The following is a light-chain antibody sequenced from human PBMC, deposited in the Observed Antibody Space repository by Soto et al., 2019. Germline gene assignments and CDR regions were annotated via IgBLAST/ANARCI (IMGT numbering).Light chain of an antibody. V-gene: IGLV2-14*01. CDR3: SSYTTSNTHV. CDR2: EVR. J-gene: IGLJ1*01. Sequence: QSALTQPASVSGSPGQSITVSCTGTSSDIGVYNYVSWYQQHPGKAPKLMIYEVRNRPSGVSTRFSGSKSGNTASLTISGLQAEDEADYYCSSYTTSNTHVFGTGTKVTVL. CDR1: SSDIGVYNY.